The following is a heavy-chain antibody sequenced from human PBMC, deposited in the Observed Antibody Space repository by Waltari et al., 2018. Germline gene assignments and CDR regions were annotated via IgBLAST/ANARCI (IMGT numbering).Heavy chain of an antibody. Sequence: EVQRLESVGGLIQPGGSLRLSCSASVFTVSSNYMRWVRLAAGKGLEGVSVIYSGGSTYYADAVKGRFTISRDNSKNTRYIQMNSLRAEDTAVYYCARATRYGHAFDIWGQGTMVTVSS. D-gene: IGHD3-10*01. CDR2: IYSGGST. J-gene: IGHJ3*02. V-gene: IGHV3-53*01. CDR1: VFTVSSNY. CDR3: ARATRYGHAFDI.